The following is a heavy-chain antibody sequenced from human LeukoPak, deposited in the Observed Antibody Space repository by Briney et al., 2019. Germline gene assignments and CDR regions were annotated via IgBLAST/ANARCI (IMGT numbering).Heavy chain of an antibody. CDR3: ARVRYCTSTSCPDFDC. V-gene: IGHV1-18*01. Sequence: ASVKVSCKASGYTFTSYGISWVRQAPGQGLEWMGWISGYNGNTNYAQNLQGRVTMTTDTSTSTVYMELSSLRSEDTAVYSCARVRYCTSTSCPDFDCWGQGTLVTVSS. D-gene: IGHD2-2*01. J-gene: IGHJ4*02. CDR2: ISGYNGNT. CDR1: GYTFTSYG.